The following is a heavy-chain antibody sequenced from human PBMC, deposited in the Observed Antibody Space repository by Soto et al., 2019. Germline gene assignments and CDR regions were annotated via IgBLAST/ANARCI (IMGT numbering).Heavy chain of an antibody. J-gene: IGHJ4*02. CDR3: AKGGDYITTNCYVDY. CDR1: GFTLTSYG. D-gene: IGHD2-2*01. CDR2: ISEGGDST. V-gene: IGHV3-23*01. Sequence: GGSLRLSCAASGFTLTSYGMHWVRQTPGKGLEWVSVISEGGDSTYYADSVKGRFTISRDNSKNTLYLHMDSLRAEDTAVYYCAKGGDYITTNCYVDYWGQGTLVTVSS.